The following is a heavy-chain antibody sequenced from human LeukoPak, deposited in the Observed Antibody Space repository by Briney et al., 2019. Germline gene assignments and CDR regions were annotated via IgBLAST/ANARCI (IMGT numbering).Heavy chain of an antibody. Sequence: GGSLRLSCAASGFTFSNAWMTWVRQAPGKGLEWVASIKPDGSEKYYLDSVKSRFTISRDNARDSLYLQMNSLRDDDTSVYFCARDASALYWGRGTLVTVSS. D-gene: IGHD1-26*01. J-gene: IGHJ4*02. V-gene: IGHV3-7*01. CDR3: ARDASALY. CDR1: GFTFSNAW. CDR2: IKPDGSEK.